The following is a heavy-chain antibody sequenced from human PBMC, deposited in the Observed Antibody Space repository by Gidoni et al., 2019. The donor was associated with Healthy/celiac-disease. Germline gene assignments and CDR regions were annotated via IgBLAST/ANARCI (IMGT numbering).Heavy chain of an antibody. CDR2: ISYDGSNK. CDR1: GCTFSSYA. V-gene: IGHV3-30-3*01. CDR3: ARDPVYGSGSYFLFDY. J-gene: IGHJ4*02. Sequence: QVQLVESGGGVVQPGRSLRPSCAAAGCTFSSYAMHWVRQAPGKGLEWVAVISYDGSNKYYADSVKGRFSISRDNSKNTLYLQMNSLRAEDTAVYYCARDPVYGSGSYFLFDYWGQGTLVTVSS. D-gene: IGHD3-10*01.